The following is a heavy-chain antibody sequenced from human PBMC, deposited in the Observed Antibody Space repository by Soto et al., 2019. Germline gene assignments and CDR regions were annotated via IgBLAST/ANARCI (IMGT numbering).Heavy chain of an antibody. V-gene: IGHV3-23*01. J-gene: IGHJ3*02. CDR3: AKVGAVYGSGKGQAFDI. D-gene: IGHD3-10*01. Sequence: EVQLLESGGGLVQPGGSLRLSCAASGFTFSNYGMNWVRQAPGKGLEWVSVVSGSGRTTYYADSVKGRFTISRDNSKNTFYLQMDSLGVEDTAVYYCAKVGAVYGSGKGQAFDIWGQGTMVTVSS. CDR2: VSGSGRTT. CDR1: GFTFSNYG.